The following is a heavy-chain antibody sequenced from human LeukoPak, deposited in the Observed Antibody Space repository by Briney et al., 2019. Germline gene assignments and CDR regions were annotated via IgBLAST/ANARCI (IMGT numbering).Heavy chain of an antibody. D-gene: IGHD3-9*01. CDR3: ARDIPTYYDILTGETDAFDI. CDR2: IIPIFGTA. Sequence: SVKVSCKASGGTFSSYAISWVRQAPGQGLEWMGGIIPIFGTANYAQKFQGRVTITADESTSTAYMELSSLRSEDTAVYYCARDIPTYYDILTGETDAFDIWGQGTMVTVSS. J-gene: IGHJ3*02. V-gene: IGHV1-69*01. CDR1: GGTFSSYA.